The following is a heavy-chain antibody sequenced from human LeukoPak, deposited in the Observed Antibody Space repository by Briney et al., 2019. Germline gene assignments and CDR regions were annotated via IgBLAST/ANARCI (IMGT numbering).Heavy chain of an antibody. CDR1: GFTVSSNY. J-gene: IGHJ4*02. D-gene: IGHD3-22*01. Sequence: GGSLRLSCAASGFTVSSNYMSWVRQAPGKGLEWVSVIYSCGSTYYADSVKGRFTISRDNSKNTLYLQMNSLRAEDTAVYYCARVLHKRNYDSTTYYGYWGQGTLVTVSS. V-gene: IGHV3-66*01. CDR2: IYSCGST. CDR3: ARVLHKRNYDSTTYYGY.